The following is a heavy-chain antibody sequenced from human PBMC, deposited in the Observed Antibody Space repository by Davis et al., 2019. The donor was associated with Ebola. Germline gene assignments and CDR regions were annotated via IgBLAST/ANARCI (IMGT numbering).Heavy chain of an antibody. CDR2: IRSKANSYAI. J-gene: IGHJ4*02. CDR3: TSRYSSTNDY. D-gene: IGHD6-13*01. Sequence: PGGSLRLSCAASGFTFSGSAMHWVRQASGKGLEWVGRIRSKANSYAIAYAASVKGRFTISRDDSKNTAYLQMNSLKTEDTAVYYCTSRYSSTNDYWGQGTLVTVSS. CDR1: GFTFSGSA. V-gene: IGHV3-73*01.